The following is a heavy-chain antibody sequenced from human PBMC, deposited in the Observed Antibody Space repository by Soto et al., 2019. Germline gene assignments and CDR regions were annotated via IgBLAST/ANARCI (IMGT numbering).Heavy chain of an antibody. CDR2: IVVGSSNT. V-gene: IGHV1-58*01. D-gene: IGHD2-8*01. Sequence: ASVKVSCKASGFTFTSSAVQWVRQARGQRLEWIGWIVVGSSNTNYAQRFQERVTITRDMSTSTAYMELSSLRSEDTAVYYCAAGPRPADIVLMVYAPRDYGMDVWGQGTTVTVSS. CDR1: GFTFTSSA. J-gene: IGHJ6*02. CDR3: AAGPRPADIVLMVYAPRDYGMDV.